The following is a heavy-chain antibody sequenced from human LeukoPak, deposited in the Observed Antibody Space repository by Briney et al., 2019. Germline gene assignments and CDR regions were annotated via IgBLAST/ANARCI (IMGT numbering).Heavy chain of an antibody. V-gene: IGHV3-74*01. CDR1: GFTFSSYW. J-gene: IGHJ4*02. D-gene: IGHD4-23*01. Sequence: GGSLRLSCAASGFTFSSYWMHWVRQAPGKGLVWVSRINSDGSSTSYTDSVKGRFTISGGNAKNMLYLQMNSLRAEDTAVYYCAREGNLIDYWGQGTLVTVSS. CDR3: AREGNLIDY. CDR2: INSDGSST.